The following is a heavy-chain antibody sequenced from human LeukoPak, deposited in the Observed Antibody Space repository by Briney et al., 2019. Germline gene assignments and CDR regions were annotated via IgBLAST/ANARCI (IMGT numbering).Heavy chain of an antibody. D-gene: IGHD3-22*01. V-gene: IGHV3-53*01. CDR1: GFTVNSNY. Sequence: GGSLRLSCAASGFTVNSNYMSWVRQAPGKGLEWVSVIYSGGSTYYADSVKGRFTISRDNSKNTLYLQMNSLRAEDTAVYYCARSTTYYYDSSGYYYSYPFDYWGQGTLVTVSS. CDR3: ARSTTYYYDSSGYYYSYPFDY. CDR2: IYSGGST. J-gene: IGHJ4*02.